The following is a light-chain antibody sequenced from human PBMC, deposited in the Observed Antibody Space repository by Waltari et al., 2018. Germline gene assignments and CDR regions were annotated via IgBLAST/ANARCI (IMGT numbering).Light chain of an antibody. V-gene: IGLV2-8*01. Sequence: QSALTQPPSASGSPGQSVTISCTGTSSDVGRYNYVSWYQQHPDKPPKLMIYEVSKRPSGVPARLSGSKSGNTASLTVSGLQAEDEADYYCSSYAGSNNVVFGGGTKLTVL. J-gene: IGLJ2*01. CDR3: SSYAGSNNVV. CDR2: EVS. CDR1: SSDVGRYNY.